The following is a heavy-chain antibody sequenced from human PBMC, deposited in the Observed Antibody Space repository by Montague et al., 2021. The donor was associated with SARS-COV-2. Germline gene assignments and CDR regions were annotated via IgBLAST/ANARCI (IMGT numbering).Heavy chain of an antibody. Sequence: SETLSPTCTVSGGSITNDDWGWIRQPPGKGLEWIVNIFKNGDIDXNPSLRSRVIISVDTSKSQFSLKVASVTAADTAAYYCARYYERSLDVWGQGTTVTVSS. J-gene: IGHJ6*02. CDR3: ARYYERSLDV. D-gene: IGHD3-16*01. CDR2: IFKNGDI. CDR1: GGSITNDD. V-gene: IGHV4-59*08.